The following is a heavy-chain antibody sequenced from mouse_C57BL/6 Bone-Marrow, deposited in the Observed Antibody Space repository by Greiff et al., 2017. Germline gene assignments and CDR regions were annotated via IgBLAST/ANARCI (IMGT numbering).Heavy chain of an antibody. V-gene: IGHV1-55*01. CDR1: GYTFTSYW. J-gene: IGHJ2*01. Sequence: VQLQQPGAELVKPGASVKMSCKASGYTFTSYWITWVKQRPGQGLEWIGDIYPTSGRTNYNEKFKSKAILAVDTSSNTAYMQLSSLTSADSAVFYSAKSGPRGRSFDYWGQRTTLTVSS. CDR3: AKSGPRGRSFDY. CDR2: IYPTSGRT. D-gene: IGHD3-1*01.